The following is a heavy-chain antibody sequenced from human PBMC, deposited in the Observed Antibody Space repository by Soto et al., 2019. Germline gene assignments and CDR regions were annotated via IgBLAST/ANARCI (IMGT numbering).Heavy chain of an antibody. D-gene: IGHD3-3*01. V-gene: IGHV1-2*04. CDR2: INPNSGGT. Sequence: GASVKVSCKASGYTFTGYYMHWVRQAPGQGLEWMGWINPNSGGTNYAQKFQGWVTMTRDTSISTAYMELSRLRSDDTAVYYCARGPYYDFWSGYYPGGMDVWGQGTTVTVS. J-gene: IGHJ6*02. CDR3: ARGPYYDFWSGYYPGGMDV. CDR1: GYTFTGYY.